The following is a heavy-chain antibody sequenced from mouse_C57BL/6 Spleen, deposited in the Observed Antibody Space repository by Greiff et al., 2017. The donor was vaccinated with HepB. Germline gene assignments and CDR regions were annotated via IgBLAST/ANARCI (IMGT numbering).Heavy chain of an antibody. CDR3: ATYGNYAMDY. CDR2: ISSGSSTI. J-gene: IGHJ4*01. D-gene: IGHD2-1*01. V-gene: IGHV5-17*01. CDR1: GFTFSDYG. Sequence: DVKLVESGGGLVKPGGSLKLSCAASGFTFSDYGMHWVRQAPEKGLEWVAYISSGSSTIYYADTVKGRFTISRDNAKNTLFLQMTSLRSEDTAMYYCATYGNYAMDYWGQVTSVTVSS.